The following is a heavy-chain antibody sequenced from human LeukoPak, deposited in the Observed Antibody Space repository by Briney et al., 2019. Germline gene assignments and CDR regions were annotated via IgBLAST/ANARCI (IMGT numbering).Heavy chain of an antibody. CDR1: GFTLSSYA. Sequence: PGGSLRLSCVASGFTLSSYAVLWFRQAPGKGLEWVSTVGRSGADTYYADSVRGRFTISKDSSKNTLQMNSLSAEDTAIYYCVKHSGGVYGNSDYWGQGILVTVSS. V-gene: IGHV3-23*01. J-gene: IGHJ4*02. D-gene: IGHD1-1*01. CDR2: VGRSGADT. CDR3: VKHSGGVYGNSDY.